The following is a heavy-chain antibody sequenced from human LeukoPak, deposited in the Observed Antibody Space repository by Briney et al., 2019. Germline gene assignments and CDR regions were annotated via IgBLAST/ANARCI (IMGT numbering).Heavy chain of an antibody. CDR2: ISASGGTT. Sequence: PGGSLRLSCAASGFTFSNFAMSWVRQAPGKGLEWVSAISASGGTTYYADSVKGRFTISRDNSKNTLSLRMDRLRAEDTAVYYCAKAFCSGGTFCLDYWGQGTQVTVSS. CDR3: AKAFCSGGTFCLDY. CDR1: GFTFSNFA. J-gene: IGHJ4*02. D-gene: IGHD2-15*01. V-gene: IGHV3-23*01.